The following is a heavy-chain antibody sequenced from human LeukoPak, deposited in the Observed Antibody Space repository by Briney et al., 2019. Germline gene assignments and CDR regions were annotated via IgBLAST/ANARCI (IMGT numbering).Heavy chain of an antibody. CDR3: ARIGDILTGYYIPFDY. CDR2: INPNSGGT. J-gene: IGHJ4*02. D-gene: IGHD3-9*01. V-gene: IGHV1-2*02. Sequence: GASVKVSCKASGYTFTGYYMHWVRQAPGQGLEWMGWINPNSGGTNYAQKFQGRVTMTRDTSISTAYMELSRLRSDDTAVYYCARIGDILTGYYIPFDYWGQGTLVTVSS. CDR1: GYTFTGYY.